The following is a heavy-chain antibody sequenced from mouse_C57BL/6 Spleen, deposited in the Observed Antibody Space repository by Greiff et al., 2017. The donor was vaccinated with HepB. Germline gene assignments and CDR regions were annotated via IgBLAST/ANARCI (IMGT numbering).Heavy chain of an antibody. V-gene: IGHV1-69*01. D-gene: IGHD2-4*01. Sequence: VQLQQPGAELVMPGASVKLSCKASGYTFTSYWMHWVKQRPGQGLEWIGEIDPSDSYTNYNQKFKGKSTLTVDKSSSTAYMQLSSLTSEDSAVYYCARGLRLDAMDYWGQGTSVTVSS. CDR1: GYTFTSYW. CDR3: ARGLRLDAMDY. CDR2: IDPSDSYT. J-gene: IGHJ4*01.